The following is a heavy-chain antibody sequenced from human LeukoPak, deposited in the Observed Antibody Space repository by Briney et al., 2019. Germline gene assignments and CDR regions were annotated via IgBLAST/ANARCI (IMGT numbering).Heavy chain of an antibody. Sequence: PSETLSLTCAVSGGSISSGGYSRSWIRQPPGKGLEWIGYIYYRGSTNYNPSLKSRVTISVDTSKNQFSLKLSSVTAADTAVYYCARGAQYYYDSSGYYSRIPVVDDWFDPWGQGTLVTVSS. J-gene: IGHJ5*02. D-gene: IGHD3-22*01. V-gene: IGHV4-61*08. CDR1: GGSISSGGYS. CDR2: IYYRGST. CDR3: ARGAQYYYDSSGYYSRIPVVDDWFDP.